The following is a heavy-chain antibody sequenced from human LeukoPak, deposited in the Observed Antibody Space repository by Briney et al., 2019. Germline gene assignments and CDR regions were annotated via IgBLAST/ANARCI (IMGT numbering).Heavy chain of an antibody. Sequence: SVTVSCKASGYTFTNYAMNWVRQAPGQGLEWMGGIIPIFGTANYAQKFQGRVTITADKSTSTAYMELSSLRPEDTAVYYCARDQDNWNDESWVLAFDIGGQGTMVTVSS. CDR3: ARDQDNWNDESWVLAFDI. D-gene: IGHD1-20*01. CDR2: IIPIFGTA. CDR1: GYTFTNYA. V-gene: IGHV1-69*06. J-gene: IGHJ3*02.